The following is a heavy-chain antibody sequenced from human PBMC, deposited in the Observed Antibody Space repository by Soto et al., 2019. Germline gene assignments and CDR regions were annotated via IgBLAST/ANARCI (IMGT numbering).Heavy chain of an antibody. Sequence: EVQMVESGGGLVQPGGSLRLSCAGSGFTFSTYNMDWVSQAPGKGLEWISYITNTGETIYYADSVRGRFTISRDNARNALFLQMNSLGDEDTAVYYCARDGDRGYDMDVWGQGTTVTVSS. J-gene: IGHJ6*02. CDR2: ITNTGETI. CDR1: GFTFSTYN. V-gene: IGHV3-48*02. CDR3: ARDGDRGYDMDV.